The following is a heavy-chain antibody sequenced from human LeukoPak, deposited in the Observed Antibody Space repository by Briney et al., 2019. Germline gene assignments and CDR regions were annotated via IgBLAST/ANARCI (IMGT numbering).Heavy chain of an antibody. CDR2: ISGSGGST. J-gene: IGHJ5*02. CDR1: GFTFSSYA. Sequence: PGGSLRLSCAASGFTFSSYAMSWVRQAPGKGLERVSAISGSGGSTYYADSVKGRFTISRDNSKNTLYLQMNSLRAEDTAVYYCAKGRSAVLLWFGEFSWGQGTLVTVSS. D-gene: IGHD3-10*01. CDR3: AKGRSAVLLWFGEFS. V-gene: IGHV3-23*01.